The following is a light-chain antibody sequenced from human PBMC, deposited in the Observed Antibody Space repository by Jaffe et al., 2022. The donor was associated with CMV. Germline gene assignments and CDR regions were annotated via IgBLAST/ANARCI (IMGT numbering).Light chain of an antibody. Sequence: DIQMTQSPSALSASVGDRVTISCRASQNIGIYLNWYQLKPGNAPKLLIYASSTLQSEVPSRFSGSGSGTEFTLTINSLQPEDFATYYCQQGYITLPLTFGGGTKVEIK. CDR3: QQGYITLPLT. V-gene: IGKV1-39*01. CDR2: ASS. J-gene: IGKJ4*01. CDR1: QNIGIY.